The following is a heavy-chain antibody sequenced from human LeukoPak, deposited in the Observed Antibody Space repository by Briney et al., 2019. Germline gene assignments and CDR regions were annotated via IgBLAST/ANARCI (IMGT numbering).Heavy chain of an antibody. V-gene: IGHV2-70*11. CDR2: IDWDDDK. CDR3: ARSYCSSYPDAFDI. D-gene: IGHD2-15*01. Sequence: GSGPALVKPAPTLTLTCTFSGFSLRTRGMCVSWIRQPPGKALEWLARIDWDDDKYYSTSLKTRLTISKDTSKNQVVLTMTNMDPVDTATYHCARSYCSSYPDAFDIWGQGTMVTVSS. CDR1: GFSLRTRGMC. J-gene: IGHJ3*02.